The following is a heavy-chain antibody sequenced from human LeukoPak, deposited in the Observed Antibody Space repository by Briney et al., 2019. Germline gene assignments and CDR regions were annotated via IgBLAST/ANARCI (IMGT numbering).Heavy chain of an antibody. CDR1: GYTFTSYD. Sequence: ASVKVSCKASGYTFTSYDINWVRQATGQGLEWMGWTNPHSGNTGYAQKFQGRVTMTRNTSISTAYMELSSLRSEDTAVYYCARGVVFKSSSWYDTWGQGTLVTVSS. CDR3: ARGVVFKSSSWYDT. V-gene: IGHV1-8*01. J-gene: IGHJ5*02. CDR2: TNPHSGNT. D-gene: IGHD2-15*01.